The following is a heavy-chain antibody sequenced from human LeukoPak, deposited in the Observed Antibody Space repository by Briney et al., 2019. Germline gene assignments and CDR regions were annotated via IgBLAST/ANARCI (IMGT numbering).Heavy chain of an antibody. CDR2: IKSKTTGETT. Sequence: GGALRLSCAASGFSFSNAWMSWVRQAPGKGLEWVGRIKSKTTGETTDFAAPVKGRFTISRDDSKNTLYLQMNSLKIEDTAVYYCTTCTGGSCYSDYWGQGTLVTVSS. D-gene: IGHD2-15*01. CDR1: GFSFSNAW. CDR3: TTCTGGSCYSDY. V-gene: IGHV3-15*01. J-gene: IGHJ4*02.